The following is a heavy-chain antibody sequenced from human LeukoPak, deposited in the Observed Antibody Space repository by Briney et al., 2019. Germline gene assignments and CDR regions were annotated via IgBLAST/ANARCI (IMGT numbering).Heavy chain of an antibody. D-gene: IGHD1-1*01. CDR2: ISGSGGST. CDR3: AKGYRSTYYYYMDV. CDR1: GFTFSSYA. J-gene: IGHJ6*03. Sequence: PGGSLRLSCAASGFTFSSYAMSWVRQAPGKGLEWVSAISGSGGSTYYADSVKGRFTISRDNSKNTLYLQMNSLRAEDMALYYCAKGYRSTYYYYMDVWGKGTTVTVSS. V-gene: IGHV3-23*01.